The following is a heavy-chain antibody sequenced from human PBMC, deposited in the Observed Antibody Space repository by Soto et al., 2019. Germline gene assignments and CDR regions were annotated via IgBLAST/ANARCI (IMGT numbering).Heavy chain of an antibody. CDR2: MYHSGST. CDR3: ATGLGEPGLVDY. Sequence: PSETLSLTCASSGCSISSGGYSWSWIRQPPGKGLEWIGYMYHSGSTYYNPSLKSRVTISIDRSKNQFSLKLSSVTAADTAVYYCATGLGEPGLVDYWGQGTLVTVSS. CDR1: GCSISSGGYS. J-gene: IGHJ4*02. V-gene: IGHV4-30-2*01. D-gene: IGHD3-16*01.